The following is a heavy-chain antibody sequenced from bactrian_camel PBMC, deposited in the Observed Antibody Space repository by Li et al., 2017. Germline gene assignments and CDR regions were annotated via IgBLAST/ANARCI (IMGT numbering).Heavy chain of an antibody. CDR1: GFAFSNFA. J-gene: IGHJ4*01. D-gene: IGHD3*01. Sequence: VQLVESGGGVVQPGGSLRLSCAASGFAFSNFAMSWVRQAPGKALEWVSGINTFGDTPVYADSVKDRFTISRDNRKNTLYLEMNSLKTEDTAVYHCAPDPRGSAYWCQGTQVTVS. CDR3: APDPRGSAY. CDR2: INTFGDTP. V-gene: IGHV3S42*01.